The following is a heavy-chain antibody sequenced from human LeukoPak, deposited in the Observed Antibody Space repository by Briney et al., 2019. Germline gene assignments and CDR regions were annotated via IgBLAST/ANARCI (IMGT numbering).Heavy chain of an antibody. V-gene: IGHV1-69*04. CDR3: AREGPDCSSTSCVDY. CDR2: SIPILGIA. D-gene: IGHD2-2*01. CDR1: GGTFSSYT. Sequence: ASVKVSCKASGGTFSSYTISWVRQAPGQGLEWMGRSIPILGIANYAQKFQGRVTITADKSTSTAYMELSSLRSEDTAVYYCAREGPDCSSTSCVDYWGQGTLVTVSS. J-gene: IGHJ4*02.